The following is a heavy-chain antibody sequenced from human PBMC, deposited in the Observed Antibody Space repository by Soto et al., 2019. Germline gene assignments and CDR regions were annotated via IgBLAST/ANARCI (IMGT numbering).Heavy chain of an antibody. CDR3: ARVPIYCSGGSCYSFDY. D-gene: IGHD2-15*01. CDR2: IYYSGST. J-gene: IGHJ4*02. Sequence: SETLSLTCTVPGGSISSGGYYWSWIRQHPGKGLEWIGYIYYSGSTYYNPSLKSRVTISVDTSKNQFSLKLSSVTAADTAVYYCARVPIYCSGGSCYSFDYWGQGTLVTVSS. V-gene: IGHV4-31*03. CDR1: GGSISSGGYY.